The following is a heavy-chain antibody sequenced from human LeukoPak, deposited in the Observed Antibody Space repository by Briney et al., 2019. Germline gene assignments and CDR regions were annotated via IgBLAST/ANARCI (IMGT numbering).Heavy chain of an antibody. Sequence: SETLSLTCTVSGGSISSSYYWGWIRQPPGKGLEWIGSIYYSGSTYYNPSLKSRVTISVGTSKNQFSLKLSSVTAADTAVYYCARHEDIVLMVPFDPWGQGTLVTVSS. CDR2: IYYSGST. D-gene: IGHD2-8*01. CDR1: GGSISSSYY. V-gene: IGHV4-39*01. CDR3: ARHEDIVLMVPFDP. J-gene: IGHJ5*02.